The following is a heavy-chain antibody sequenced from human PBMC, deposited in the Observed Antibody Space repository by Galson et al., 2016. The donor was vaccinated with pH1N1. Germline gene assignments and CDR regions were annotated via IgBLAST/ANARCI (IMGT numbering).Heavy chain of an antibody. V-gene: IGHV4-31*11. D-gene: IGHD3-10*01. Sequence: TLSLTCAVYGVSFSGYYWSWIRQHPGKGLEWIGYIFYSGSTYYNPSLKSRVTISVDTSKNQFSLRLSSVTAADTAVYYCARLTLLSVEEYYFDYWGQGTLVTVSS. CDR2: IFYSGST. CDR3: ARLTLLSVEEYYFDY. J-gene: IGHJ4*02. CDR1: GVSFSGYY.